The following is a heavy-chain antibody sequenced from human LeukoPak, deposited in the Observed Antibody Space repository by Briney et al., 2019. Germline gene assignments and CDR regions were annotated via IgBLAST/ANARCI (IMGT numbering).Heavy chain of an antibody. D-gene: IGHD2-15*01. V-gene: IGHV3-48*03. Sequence: PGGSLRLSCAASGFTVNNYEMHWVRQAPGKGLEWISYIDEAASTINYAASVWGRFTISRDNTQNSVHLQMNSPRDEDTAIYYCVRGRLLLSTDYFDYWGQGALVTVSS. CDR1: GFTVNNYE. CDR3: VRGRLLLSTDYFDY. J-gene: IGHJ4*02. CDR2: IDEAASTI.